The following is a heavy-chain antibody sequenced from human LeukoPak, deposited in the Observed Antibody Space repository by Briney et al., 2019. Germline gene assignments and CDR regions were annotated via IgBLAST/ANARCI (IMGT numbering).Heavy chain of an antibody. CDR2: ISAYNGNT. D-gene: IGHD3-3*01. CDR3: ARGRFGVVIIHKDYFDY. CDR1: GYTFTSYG. J-gene: IGHJ4*02. Sequence: ASVKVSCKASGYTFTSYGISWVRQAPGQGLEWMGWISAYNGNTNYAQKLQGRVTMTTDTSTSTAYTELRSLRSDDTAVYYCARGRFGVVIIHKDYFDYWGQGTLVTVSS. V-gene: IGHV1-18*01.